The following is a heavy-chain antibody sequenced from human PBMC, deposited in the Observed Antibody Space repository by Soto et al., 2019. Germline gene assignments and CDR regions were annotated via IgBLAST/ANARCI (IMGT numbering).Heavy chain of an antibody. CDR3: ARSRSGAVADSFDF. D-gene: IGHD3-10*01. Sequence: QPGGSLSLSCAASGFTFSRYAIHWVRQAPGKGLEWVAVISRDGTNKYYIDSVKGRFTISRDNSRNTLYLQMNRLRHEDSAVYYCARSRSGAVADSFDFWGQGTLVTVSS. CDR2: ISRDGTNK. CDR1: GFTFSRYA. J-gene: IGHJ4*02. V-gene: IGHV3-30*04.